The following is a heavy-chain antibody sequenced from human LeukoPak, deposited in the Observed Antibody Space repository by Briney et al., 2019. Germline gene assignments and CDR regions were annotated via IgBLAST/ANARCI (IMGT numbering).Heavy chain of an antibody. J-gene: IGHJ3*02. CDR3: ARGRGERAKVASDI. Sequence: GASVKVSCKASGYTFTSYGINWVRQATGQGLEWMGWMNPNSGNTGYAQKFQGRVTMTRNTSISTAYMELSSLRSEDTAVYYCARGRGERAKVASDIWGQGTMVTVSS. CDR1: GYTFTSYG. CDR2: MNPNSGNT. V-gene: IGHV1-8*02. D-gene: IGHD3-16*01.